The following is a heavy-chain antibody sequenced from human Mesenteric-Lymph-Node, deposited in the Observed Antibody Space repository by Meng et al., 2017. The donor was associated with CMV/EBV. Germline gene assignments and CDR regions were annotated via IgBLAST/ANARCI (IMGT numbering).Heavy chain of an antibody. CDR3: TRFLDNGDFRGLDV. CDR2: ILYDGNNR. D-gene: IGHD4-17*01. Sequence: GESLKISCEVSGFTFSGYAMHWVRQAPGKGLEWVAVILYDGNNRYYADSVEGRFTISRDNAKNTLYLQLNSLRTEDTAVYYCTRFLDNGDFRGLDVWGQGTTVTVSS. J-gene: IGHJ6*02. CDR1: GFTFSGYA. V-gene: IGHV3-30-3*01.